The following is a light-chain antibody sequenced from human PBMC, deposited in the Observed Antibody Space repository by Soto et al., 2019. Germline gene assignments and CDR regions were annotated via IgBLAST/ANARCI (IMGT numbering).Light chain of an antibody. V-gene: IGLV2-23*01. Sequence: QSALTQPASVSGSPGQSITISCIGTSSDVGRYERVSWYQWHPGKAPKLMIYEDYRRPSGISNRFSGSKSGNTASLTIYGLQAEDEADYFCCSYAGADIFAVFGGGTKL. J-gene: IGLJ3*02. CDR3: CSYAGADIFAV. CDR1: SSDVGRYER. CDR2: EDY.